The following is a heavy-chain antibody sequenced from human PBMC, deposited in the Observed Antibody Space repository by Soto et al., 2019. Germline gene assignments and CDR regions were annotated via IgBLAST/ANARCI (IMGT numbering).Heavy chain of an antibody. CDR1: GFTFSTHA. CDR3: ARPRGYGVFDAYDI. Sequence: GGSLRLSCAASGFTFSTHAMNWVRQAPGKGLEWVSAISANGAYTYYADSVKGRFTVSRDNSVNALYLQMNSLRIEDTAVYYCARPRGYGVFDAYDIWGQGTMVTVSS. J-gene: IGHJ3*02. D-gene: IGHD2-8*01. CDR2: ISANGAYT. V-gene: IGHV3-23*01.